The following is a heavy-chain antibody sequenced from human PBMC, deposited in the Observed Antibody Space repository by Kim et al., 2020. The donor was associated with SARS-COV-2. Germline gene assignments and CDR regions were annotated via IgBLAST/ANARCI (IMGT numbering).Heavy chain of an antibody. CDR2: INHSGST. V-gene: IGHV4-34*01. CDR3: ALRIAARPFDY. D-gene: IGHD6-6*01. J-gene: IGHJ4*02. CDR1: GGSFSGYY. Sequence: SETLSLTCAVYGGSFSGYYWSWIRQPPGKGLEWLGEINHSGSTNYNPSLKSRVTISVDTSKNQFSLKLSSVTAADTAVYYCALRIAARPFDYWGQGTLVTVSS.